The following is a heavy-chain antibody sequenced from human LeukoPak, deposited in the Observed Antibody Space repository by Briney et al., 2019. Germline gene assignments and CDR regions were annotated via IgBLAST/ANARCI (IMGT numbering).Heavy chain of an antibody. CDR3: ARTSPRAATFDY. J-gene: IGHJ4*02. V-gene: IGHV4-4*07. CDR1: GGSISSHY. Sequence: PSETLSLTCAVSGGSISSHYWSWIRQPAGKGLEWIGRIYTSGTTNYNPSLKSRVTMSVDTSKNQFSLNLNSVTAADTAVYYCARTSPRAATFDYWGQGTLVTVSS. CDR2: IYTSGTT. D-gene: IGHD2-15*01.